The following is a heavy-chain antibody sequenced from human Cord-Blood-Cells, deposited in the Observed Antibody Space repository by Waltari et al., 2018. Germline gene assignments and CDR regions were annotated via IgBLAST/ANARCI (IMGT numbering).Heavy chain of an antibody. V-gene: IGHV2-26*01. CDR3: ARIRPVCEYSSSSYYWYFDL. J-gene: IGHJ2*01. D-gene: IGHD6-6*01. CDR1: GFSPSNARMG. CDR2: IFSNDEK. Sequence: QVTLKESGPVLVKPTETLTLTCTVSGFSPSNARMGVSWIRQPPGKALEWLAHIFSNDEKAYSTSLESRLTISKDTSKSQVVLTRANMDPVDTATYYCARIRPVCEYSSSSYYWYFDLWGRGTLVTVSS.